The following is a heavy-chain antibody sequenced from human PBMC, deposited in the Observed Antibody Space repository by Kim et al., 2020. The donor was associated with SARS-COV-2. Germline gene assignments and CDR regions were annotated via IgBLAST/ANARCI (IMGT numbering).Heavy chain of an antibody. CDR2: MNNDGSTI. D-gene: IGHD1-7*01. CDR1: GFAFSSSW. J-gene: IGHJ5*01. CDR3: TTAGNFRFDS. Sequence: GGSLRLSCAASGFAFSSSWMRWVRQAPGKGLVWVSRMNNDGSTIYYADSVKGRFTISRDNAKNSLFLQMHSLRVEDTAVYYCTTAGNFRFDSWGQGTLVTVSS. V-gene: IGHV3-74*01.